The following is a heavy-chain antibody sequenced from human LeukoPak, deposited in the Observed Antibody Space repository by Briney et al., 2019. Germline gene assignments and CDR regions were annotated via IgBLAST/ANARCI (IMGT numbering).Heavy chain of an antibody. CDR1: GFTFTSYY. Sequence: GGSLRLSCAASGFTFTSYYMHWVRQAPGKGLVWVSRISGDGSNTIYADSVKGRFTISRDNAKNTVYLQMNSLRAEDTAVYHCAAYSYGQTDAFDIWGQGTMVTVSS. V-gene: IGHV3-74*01. CDR3: AAYSYGQTDAFDI. J-gene: IGHJ3*02. CDR2: ISGDGSNT. D-gene: IGHD5-18*01.